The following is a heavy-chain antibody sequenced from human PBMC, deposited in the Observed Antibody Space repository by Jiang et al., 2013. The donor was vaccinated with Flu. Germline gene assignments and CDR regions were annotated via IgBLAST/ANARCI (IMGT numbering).Heavy chain of an antibody. CDR3: ARQQRVIRGVTFGALDY. J-gene: IGHJ4*02. D-gene: IGHD3-10*01. V-gene: IGHV4-34*12. CDR2: IIHSGSI. Sequence: LLKPSETLSLTCAVYGGSFSGYYWNWIRQPPGKGLEWIGEIIHSGSINYNPSLKSRVIISVDTSKNQISLKLNSVTAADTAVYYCARQQRVIRGVTFGALDYWGQGTLVTVSS. CDR1: GGSFSGYY.